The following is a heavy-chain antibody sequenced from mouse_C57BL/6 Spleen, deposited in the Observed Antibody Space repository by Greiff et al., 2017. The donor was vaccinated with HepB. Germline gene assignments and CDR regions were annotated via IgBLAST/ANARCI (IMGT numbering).Heavy chain of an antibody. Sequence: DVQLQESGPGMVKPSQSLSLTCTVTGYSITSGYDWHWIRHFPGNKLEWMGYISYSGSTNYNPSLKSRISITHDTSKNHFFLKLNSVTTEDTATYYCARGGGNSWYFDVWGTGTTVTVSS. CDR2: ISYSGST. CDR3: ARGGGNSWYFDV. D-gene: IGHD2-1*01. V-gene: IGHV3-1*01. J-gene: IGHJ1*03. CDR1: GYSITSGYD.